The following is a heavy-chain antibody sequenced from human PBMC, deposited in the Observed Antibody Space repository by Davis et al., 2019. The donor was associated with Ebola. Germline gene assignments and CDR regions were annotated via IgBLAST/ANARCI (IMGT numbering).Heavy chain of an antibody. J-gene: IGHJ5*02. CDR3: ARDLSKGSLRIDP. CDR2: IYYSGST. D-gene: IGHD1-26*01. V-gene: IGHV4-59*01. CDR1: GGSISPYY. Sequence: MPSETLSLTCTVSGGSISPYYWSWIRQPPGKGLEWIGYIYYSGSTKYNPSLKSRVTISVDTSKNQFSLKLSSVTAADTAVYYCARDLSKGSLRIDPWGQGTLVTVSS.